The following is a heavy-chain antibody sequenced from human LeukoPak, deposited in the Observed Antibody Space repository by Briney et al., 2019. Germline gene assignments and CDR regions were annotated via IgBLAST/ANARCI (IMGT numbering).Heavy chain of an antibody. V-gene: IGHV3-30*02. D-gene: IGHD3-22*01. Sequence: GGSLRLSCAASGFTFSSYGMHWVRQAPGKGLEWVAFIRYDGSNKYYADSVKGRFTIPRDNSKNTLYLQMNSLRAEDTAVYYCAKPGGYYDSSGYFDYWGQGTLVTVSS. CDR1: GFTFSSYG. CDR3: AKPGGYYDSSGYFDY. J-gene: IGHJ4*02. CDR2: IRYDGSNK.